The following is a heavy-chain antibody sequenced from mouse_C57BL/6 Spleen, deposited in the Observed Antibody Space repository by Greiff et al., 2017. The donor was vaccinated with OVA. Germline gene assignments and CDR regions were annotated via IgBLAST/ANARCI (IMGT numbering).Heavy chain of an antibody. CDR1: GYAFSSSW. Sequence: QVQLKQSGPELVKPGASVKISCKASGYAFSSSWMNWVKQRPGKGLEWIGRIYPGDGDTNYNGKFKGKATLTADKSSSTAYMQLSSLTSEDSAVYFCARSRPYFDYWGQGTTLTVSS. CDR3: ARSRPYFDY. CDR2: IYPGDGDT. J-gene: IGHJ2*01. V-gene: IGHV1-82*01.